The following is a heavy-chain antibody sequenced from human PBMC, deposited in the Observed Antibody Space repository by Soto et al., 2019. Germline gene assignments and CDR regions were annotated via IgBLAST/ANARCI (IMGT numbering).Heavy chain of an antibody. CDR2: IYYSGST. Sequence: SETLSLTCTVSVGSISSYYWIWIRQPPGKGLEWIGYIYYSGSTNCNPSLKSRVTISVDTSKNQFSLKLSSVTAADTAVYYCARDRGYYYDSSGDDAFDIWGQGTMVTVSS. CDR1: VGSISSYY. J-gene: IGHJ3*02. CDR3: ARDRGYYYDSSGDDAFDI. V-gene: IGHV4-59*01. D-gene: IGHD3-22*01.